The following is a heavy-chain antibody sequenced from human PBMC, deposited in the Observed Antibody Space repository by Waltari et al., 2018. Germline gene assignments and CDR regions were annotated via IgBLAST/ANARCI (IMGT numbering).Heavy chain of an antibody. Sequence: EVQLVASGGGLVKPGGSLGHSCAASGFPFSWSGISRARQAPGNGLEWVSSISSSSSYIYYADSVKGRFTISRDNAKNSLYLQMNSLRAEDTAVYYCARDLDSSGWHYYYGMDVWGQGTTVTVSS. CDR3: ARDLDSSGWHYYYGMDV. CDR2: ISSSSSYI. J-gene: IGHJ6*02. V-gene: IGHV3-21*01. CDR1: GFPFSWSG. D-gene: IGHD6-19*01.